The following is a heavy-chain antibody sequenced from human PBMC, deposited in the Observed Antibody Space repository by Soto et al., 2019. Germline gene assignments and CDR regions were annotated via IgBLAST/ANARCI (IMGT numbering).Heavy chain of an antibody. J-gene: IGHJ6*02. CDR1: GTIFSSYT. CDR2: IIPILGET. Sequence: QVQLVQSGAEVKKPGSSVRVSCKASGTIFSSYTISWVRQAPGQGLEWMGRIIPILGETNSAQKFQGRVTLTADKSTNTAYMELKSLRLEDTALYYCARGLGGRMDDWGQGTTVTVSS. CDR3: ARGLGGRMDD. D-gene: IGHD3-16*01. V-gene: IGHV1-69*08.